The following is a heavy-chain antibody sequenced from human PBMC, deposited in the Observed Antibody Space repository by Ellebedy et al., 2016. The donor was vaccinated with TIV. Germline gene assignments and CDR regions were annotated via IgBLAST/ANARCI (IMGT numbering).Heavy chain of an antibody. D-gene: IGHD3-10*01. V-gene: IGHV3-53*01. Sequence: GGSLRLSCAASGFTVSSNYMSWVRQAQGKGLAWVSVIYSGGSTYYADSVKGRFTISRDNSKNTLYLQMNSLRAEDTAVYFCARDYYGSGSYQDYWGQGTLVTVSS. CDR2: IYSGGST. CDR3: ARDYYGSGSYQDY. CDR1: GFTVSSNY. J-gene: IGHJ4*02.